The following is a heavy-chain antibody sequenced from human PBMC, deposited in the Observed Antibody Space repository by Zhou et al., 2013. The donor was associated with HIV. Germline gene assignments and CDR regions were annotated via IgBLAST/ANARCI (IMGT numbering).Heavy chain of an antibody. D-gene: IGHD3-3*01. CDR2: IIPIFGTA. V-gene: IGHV1-69*05. Sequence: QVQLVQSGAEVKKPGSSVKVSCKASGGTFSSYAISWVRQAPGQGLEWMGGIIPIFGTANYAQKFQGRVTITTDESTSTAYMELSSLRSEDTAVYYCASGKILRPNSYYYYYMDVWGKGTTVTVSS. CDR1: GGTFSSYA. J-gene: IGHJ6*03. CDR3: ASGKILRPNSYYYYYMDV.